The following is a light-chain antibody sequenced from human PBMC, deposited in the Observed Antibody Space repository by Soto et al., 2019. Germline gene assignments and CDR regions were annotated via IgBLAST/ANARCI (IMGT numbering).Light chain of an antibody. CDR1: QSVRSRY. Sequence: EFVLTQSPGTLSLSPGERATLSCRASQSVRSRYLAWYQQKSGQAPRLLIYGASSRATGIPDRFSGSGSGTDVTLTISRLEPEDFAGYYCQQFDTTPWSFGQGTKVEFK. CDR3: QQFDTTPWS. V-gene: IGKV3-20*01. CDR2: GAS. J-gene: IGKJ1*01.